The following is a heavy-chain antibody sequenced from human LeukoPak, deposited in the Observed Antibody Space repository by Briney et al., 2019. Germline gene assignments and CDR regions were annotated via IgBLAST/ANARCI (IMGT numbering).Heavy chain of an antibody. Sequence: GGSLRLSCAASGFTFSDYYMSWIRQAPGKGLEWVSYISSSSSYTNYADSVKGRFTISRDNAKNSLYLQMNSLRAEETAVYYCARDIAGCSGGSCYSGSWFDPWGQGTLVTVSS. CDR3: ARDIAGCSGGSCYSGSWFDP. J-gene: IGHJ5*02. CDR1: GFTFSDYY. D-gene: IGHD2-15*01. V-gene: IGHV3-11*05. CDR2: ISSSSSYT.